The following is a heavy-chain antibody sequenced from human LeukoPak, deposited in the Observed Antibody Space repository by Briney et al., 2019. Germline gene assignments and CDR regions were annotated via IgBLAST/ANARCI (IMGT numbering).Heavy chain of an antibody. CDR2: IHDSGDT. J-gene: IGHJ4*01. D-gene: IGHD2-15*01. CDR1: GGSISNYF. CDR3: ASARSEGGGTCPSDH. V-gene: IGHV4-4*07. Sequence: SETLSLTCTVSGGSISNYFWSWIRQPAGGGLEWIGRIHDSGDTNHNPTLKRRVTMSLDTSRNQVSLKLTSLTAADTAVYYCASARSEGGGTCPSDHWGPGTMVIVSS.